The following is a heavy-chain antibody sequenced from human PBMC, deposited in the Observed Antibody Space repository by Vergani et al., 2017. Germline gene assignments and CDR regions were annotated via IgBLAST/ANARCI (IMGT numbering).Heavy chain of an antibody. CDR2: ISGRSNYI. D-gene: IGHD3-22*01. CDR3: ARLGGFCDSSSCYSNVDY. Sequence: EVQLQESGGGLVKPGGSLRVSCAASGFSFSTYSINWVRQAPGKGLEWVSSISGRSNYIYYADSLKGRFTISRDNSKNSLYLQMNSLRAEDTAVYYCARLGGFCDSSSCYSNVDYWGQGTLVTVSS. J-gene: IGHJ4*02. V-gene: IGHV3-21*06. CDR1: GFSFSTYS.